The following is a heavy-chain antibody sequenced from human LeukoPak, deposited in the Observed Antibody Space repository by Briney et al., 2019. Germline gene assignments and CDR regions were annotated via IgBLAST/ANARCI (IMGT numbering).Heavy chain of an antibody. D-gene: IGHD3-16*01. Sequence: GGSLRLSCTASGFTFSSYSMNWVRQAPGKGLEWLSYISWGSNVIYYADSVKGRFTTSRDDAKNSLYLQMSNLRAEDTAVYFCARGGGLDVWGQGATVTVSS. J-gene: IGHJ6*02. V-gene: IGHV3-48*01. CDR1: GFTFSSYS. CDR3: ARGGGLDV. CDR2: ISWGSNVI.